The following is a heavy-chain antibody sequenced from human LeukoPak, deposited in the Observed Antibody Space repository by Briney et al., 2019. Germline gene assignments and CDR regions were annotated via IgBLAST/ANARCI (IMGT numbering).Heavy chain of an antibody. CDR1: GGSITTTNW. Sequence: PSGTLSLTCGVSGGSITTTNWWSWVRPFPGQGLQWIGEVSLEGVRNYNPSLTSRVTMSLDRAKNLLSLNLNSVTAADTAVYYCARDHRSYYDSNVLAWGQGPLVTVSS. J-gene: IGHJ5*02. CDR3: ARDHRSYYDSNVLA. CDR2: VSLEGVR. V-gene: IGHV4-4*02. D-gene: IGHD3-22*01.